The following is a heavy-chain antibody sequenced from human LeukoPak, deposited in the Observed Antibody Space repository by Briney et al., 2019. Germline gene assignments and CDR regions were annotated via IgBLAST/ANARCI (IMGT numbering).Heavy chain of an antibody. CDR1: GFIFSNYG. CDR3: GQDWAWGAFGN. CDR2: ITSGGLT. V-gene: IGHV3-23*01. D-gene: IGHD1-26*01. J-gene: IGHJ4*02. Sequence: GGTPRLSCAASGFIFSNYGMNWVRQAPGKGLEWVSGITSGGLTFYASSVKGRFTISRDNSEKTLYLQINSLRAEDTALYYCGQDWAWGAFGNWGQGALVTVSS.